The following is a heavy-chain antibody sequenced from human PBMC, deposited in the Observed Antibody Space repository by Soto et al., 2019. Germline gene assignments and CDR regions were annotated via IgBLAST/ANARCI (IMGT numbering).Heavy chain of an antibody. V-gene: IGHV3-43D*04. J-gene: IGHJ4*02. D-gene: IGHD6-13*01. CDR2: ISWDGGST. Sequence: GGSLRLSCAASGFTFDDYAMHWVRQAPGKGLEWVSLISWDGGSTYYADSVKGRFTISRDNSKNTLYLQMNSLRAEDTAVYYCAKSYSSSWYEPDYWGQGTLVTVSS. CDR3: AKSYSSSWYEPDY. CDR1: GFTFDDYA.